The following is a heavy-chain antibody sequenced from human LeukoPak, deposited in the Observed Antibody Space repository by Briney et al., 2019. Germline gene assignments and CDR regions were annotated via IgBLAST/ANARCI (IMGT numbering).Heavy chain of an antibody. V-gene: IGHV3-23*01. Sequence: GVSLRLSCAASGFTFSTYSMNWVRQAPGKGLEWVSAISGSGGRTYYADSVKDRFTISRDNSKNTLYLQMNSLRAEDTAVYNCAKGDFYGSGRDYYYYMDVWGKGTTVTISS. CDR3: AKGDFYGSGRDYYYYMDV. CDR2: ISGSGGRT. D-gene: IGHD3-10*01. CDR1: GFTFSTYS. J-gene: IGHJ6*03.